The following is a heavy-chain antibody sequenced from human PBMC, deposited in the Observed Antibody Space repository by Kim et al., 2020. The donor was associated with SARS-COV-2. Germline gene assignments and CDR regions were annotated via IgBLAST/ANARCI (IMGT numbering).Heavy chain of an antibody. J-gene: IGHJ4*02. CDR1: GGSFSGYY. D-gene: IGHD1-1*01. V-gene: IGHV4-34*01. CDR3: ARVPGNE. CDR2: INHSGST. Sequence: SETLSLTCAVYGGSFSGYYWSWIRQPPGKGLEWIGEINHSGSTNYNPSLKSRVTISVDTSKNQFSLKLSSVTAADTAVYYCARVPGNEWGQGTLVTVSS.